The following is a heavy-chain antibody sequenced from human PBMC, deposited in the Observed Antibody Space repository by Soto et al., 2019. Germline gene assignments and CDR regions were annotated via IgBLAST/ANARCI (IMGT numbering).Heavy chain of an antibody. Sequence: QVQLVESGGGVVQPGRSLRLSCAASGFTFSSYAMHWVRQAPGKGLEWVAVISYDGSNKYYADSVKGRFTISRDNSKNTLYLQMNSLRAGDTAVYYCARDSCSGGSCYFDYWGQGTLVTVSS. CDR1: GFTFSSYA. J-gene: IGHJ4*02. CDR2: ISYDGSNK. D-gene: IGHD2-15*01. CDR3: ARDSCSGGSCYFDY. V-gene: IGHV3-30-3*01.